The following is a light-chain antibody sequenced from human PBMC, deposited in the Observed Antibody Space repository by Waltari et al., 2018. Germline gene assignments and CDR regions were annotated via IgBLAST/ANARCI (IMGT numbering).Light chain of an antibody. CDR1: SSNFGAGYD. J-gene: IGLJ2*01. V-gene: IGLV1-40*01. CDR3: QSYDTSLRAV. CDR2: GND. Sequence: QSVLTQPPSVSGAPGQRITIPCTGSSSNFGAGYDVLWYRQLPGTAPKLLIDGNDKRPSGVPDRFSGSKSGTSASLGITGLQAEDEADYYCQSYDTSLRAVFGGGTKVIVL.